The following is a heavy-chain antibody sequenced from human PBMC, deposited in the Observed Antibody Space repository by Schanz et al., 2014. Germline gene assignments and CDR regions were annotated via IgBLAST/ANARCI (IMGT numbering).Heavy chain of an antibody. J-gene: IGHJ5*02. V-gene: IGHV3-21*02. CDR2: LSGGSSYI. CDR3: ARGRARQLVHWFDP. Sequence: EVQLEESGGGLVKPGGSLKLSCAASRLTFNNAWMHWVRQAPGKGLEWVSSLSGGSSYIFYADSVKGRFTISRDNARYSLYLEMNSLRAEDTAVYYCARGRARQLVHWFDPWGQGTLVTVSS. D-gene: IGHD6-13*01. CDR1: RLTFNNAW.